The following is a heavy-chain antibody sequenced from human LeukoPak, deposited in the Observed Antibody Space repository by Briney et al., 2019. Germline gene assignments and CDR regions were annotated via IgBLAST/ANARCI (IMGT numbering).Heavy chain of an antibody. V-gene: IGHV1-2*02. CDR3: ARGRMFGGVIANLVDNWFDP. D-gene: IGHD3-16*02. CDR1: GYTFTGYY. CDR2: INPNSGGT. J-gene: IGHJ5*02. Sequence: ASVKVSCKASGYTFTGYYMHWVRQAPGQGLEWMGWINPNSGGTNYAQKFQGGVTMTRDTSISTAYMELSRLRSDDTAVYYCARGRMFGGVIANLVDNWFDPWGQGTLVTVSS.